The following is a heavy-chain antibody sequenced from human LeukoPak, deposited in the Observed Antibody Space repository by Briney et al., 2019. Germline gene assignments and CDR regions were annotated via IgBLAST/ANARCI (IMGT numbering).Heavy chain of an antibody. CDR3: AREATPGVPRGLLL. J-gene: IGHJ4*02. CDR2: IHSDGNST. CDR1: GFAFSSYW. Sequence: GGSLRLSCAASGFAFSSYWMHWVRQAPGKGLVWVSRIHSDGNSTTYADSVKGRFTISRDNAKSTLCLQMNSLRAEDTAVYYCAREATPGVPRGLLLWGQGTLVTVSS. V-gene: IGHV3-74*01. D-gene: IGHD3-22*01.